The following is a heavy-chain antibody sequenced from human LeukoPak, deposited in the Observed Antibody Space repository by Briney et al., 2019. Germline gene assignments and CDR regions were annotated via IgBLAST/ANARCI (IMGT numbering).Heavy chain of an antibody. CDR2: ISWNSGSI. Sequence: GGSLRLSCAASGFTFDDYAMHWVRQAPGKGLEWVSGISWNSGSIGYADSVKGRFTISRDNAKNSLYLQLDSLRAEDTAIYYCARNRRKQLWFIPFDSWGREPWSPSPQ. J-gene: IGHJ4*02. CDR1: GFTFDDYA. V-gene: IGHV3-9*01. D-gene: IGHD5-18*01. CDR3: ARNRRKQLWFIPFDS.